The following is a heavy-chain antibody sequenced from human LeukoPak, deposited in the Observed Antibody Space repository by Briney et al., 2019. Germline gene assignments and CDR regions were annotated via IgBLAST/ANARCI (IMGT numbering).Heavy chain of an antibody. V-gene: IGHV4-59*01. Sequence: SETLSLTCTVSGGSLSSYYWSWIRQPPGKGLEGIGYIYYSGSTNHNPSLKSRVTISVDTSKNQFSLKLSSLTAADTAVYYCARVPDSNYPYYFDYWGQGTLVTVSS. D-gene: IGHD4-11*01. CDR3: ARVPDSNYPYYFDY. CDR1: GGSLSSYY. CDR2: IYYSGST. J-gene: IGHJ4*02.